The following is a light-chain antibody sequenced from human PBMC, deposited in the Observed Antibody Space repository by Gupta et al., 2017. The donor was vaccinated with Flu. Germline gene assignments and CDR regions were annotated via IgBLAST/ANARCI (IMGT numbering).Light chain of an antibody. CDR2: DVN. J-gene: IGLJ1*01. V-gene: IGLV2-11*03. Sequence: VTISCTGTSSDVGCYNYCYCYQQHPVKPPKLLLYDVNKRPAGVPARFSDSKSGNTASLTISGLQAEEEADYYCCSYAGRFVSVFGGGTEVTVL. CDR3: CSYAGRFVSV. CDR1: SSDVGCYNY.